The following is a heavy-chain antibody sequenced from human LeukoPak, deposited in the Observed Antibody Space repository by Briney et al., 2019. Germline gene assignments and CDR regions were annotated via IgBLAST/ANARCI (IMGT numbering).Heavy chain of an antibody. J-gene: IGHJ5*01. CDR2: INTDGNEK. Sequence: GGALRLSCAVSGFTFSTYWMAWVRQAPGKGLECVATINTDGNEKSYVDSVKGRFTISRDNAKNSLYLQMNSLRVEDTAVYYCARNIWRSFDFRGQGSLVTVSS. V-gene: IGHV3-7*01. CDR3: ARNIWRSFDF. D-gene: IGHD2-15*01. CDR1: GFTFSTYW.